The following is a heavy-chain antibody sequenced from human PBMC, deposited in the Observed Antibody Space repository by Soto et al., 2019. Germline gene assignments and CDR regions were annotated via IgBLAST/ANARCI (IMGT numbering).Heavy chain of an antibody. CDR1: GFTFSSYA. J-gene: IGHJ4*02. CDR2: ISYDGSNK. Sequence: VGSLRLSCAASGFTFSSYAMHWVRQAPGKGLGWVAVISYDGSNKYYADSVKGRFTISRDNSKNTLYLQMNSLRAEDTAVYYCARERGTAMDPSPFDYWGQGTLVTVSS. D-gene: IGHD5-18*01. CDR3: ARERGTAMDPSPFDY. V-gene: IGHV3-30-3*01.